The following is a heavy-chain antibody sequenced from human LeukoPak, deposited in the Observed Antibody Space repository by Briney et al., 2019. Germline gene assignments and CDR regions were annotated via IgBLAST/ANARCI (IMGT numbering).Heavy chain of an antibody. J-gene: IGHJ6*02. Sequence: HTGGSLRLSCAASGFTFSSYAMHWVRQAPGKGLEWVAVISYDGSNKYYADSVKGRFTISRDNSKNTLNLQMNSLRAEDTAVYYCARESPARTYGMDVWGQGTTVTVSS. CDR2: ISYDGSNK. CDR3: ARESPARTYGMDV. V-gene: IGHV3-30-3*01. CDR1: GFTFSSYA.